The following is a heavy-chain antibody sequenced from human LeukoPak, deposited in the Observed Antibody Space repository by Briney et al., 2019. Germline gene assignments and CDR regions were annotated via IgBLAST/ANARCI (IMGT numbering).Heavy chain of an antibody. J-gene: IGHJ5*01. CDR3: ARGYYGSGSYNWFDS. CDR2: FYYSGSTNY. V-gene: IGHV4-59*01. CDR1: GGSISSYY. D-gene: IGHD3-10*01. Sequence: SETLSLTCTVSGGSISSYYWSWIRQSPEKGLEWIGCFYYSGSTNYNYNPSLKSRVTMSVDTSKNQFSLKLSSVTAADTAVYYCARGYYGSGSYNWFDSWGQGTLVTVSS.